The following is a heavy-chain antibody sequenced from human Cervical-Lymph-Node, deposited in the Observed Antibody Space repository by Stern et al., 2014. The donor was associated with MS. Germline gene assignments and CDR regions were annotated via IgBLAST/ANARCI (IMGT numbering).Heavy chain of an antibody. CDR2: IYPGDCDT. CDR1: GYSFATYW. CDR3: ARPGDDTAKYGLDV. J-gene: IGHJ6*02. V-gene: IGHV5-51*03. D-gene: IGHD5-18*01. Sequence: VQLGQSGAEVKKPGESLKISCKGSGYSFATYWLGWVRQMPGKGLEWMGIIYPGDCDTEYSPSFQGQVTISADKSISTAYLHWSSLKASDTAMYYCARPGDDTAKYGLDVWGQGTTVTVSS.